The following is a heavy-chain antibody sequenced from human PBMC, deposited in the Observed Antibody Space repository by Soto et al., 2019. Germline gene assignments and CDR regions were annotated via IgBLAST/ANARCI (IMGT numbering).Heavy chain of an antibody. Sequence: GGSLRLSCVVSGFSLSSYAFHWVRQAPGKGLEWVAFMSHDGSKEQYRDSVKGRFSISRDNFKSKSYMQMTNLRREDTATYYCGTEDYYSRGRGYYGMDVWGQGTTVTVSS. V-gene: IGHV3-30*03. CDR2: MSHDGSKE. J-gene: IGHJ6*02. CDR3: GTEDYYSRGRGYYGMDV. D-gene: IGHD3-22*01. CDR1: GFSLSSYA.